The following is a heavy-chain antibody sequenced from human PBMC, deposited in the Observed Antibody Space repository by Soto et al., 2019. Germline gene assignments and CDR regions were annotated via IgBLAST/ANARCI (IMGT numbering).Heavy chain of an antibody. D-gene: IGHD2-15*01. J-gene: IGHJ4*02. Sequence: QVQLVQSGAEVKKPGASVKVSCKASGYTFTTYAMHWVRQAPGQRLEWMGWINAGNGNTKYSQKFQGRVTITRDTSASTAYMELSSLRSEDTAVYYCARGPGGPDGPGDYWGQGALVTVSS. CDR3: ARGPGGPDGPGDY. CDR2: INAGNGNT. CDR1: GYTFTTYA. V-gene: IGHV1-3*01.